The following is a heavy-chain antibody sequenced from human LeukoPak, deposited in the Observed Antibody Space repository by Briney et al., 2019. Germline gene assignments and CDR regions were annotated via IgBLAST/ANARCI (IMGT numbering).Heavy chain of an antibody. V-gene: IGHV4-30-2*01. Sequence: PSQTLSLTCAVSGGSISSGGYSWSWIRQPPGKGLEWIGYIYHSGSTYYNPSLKSRVTISVDRSKNQFSLKLSSVTAADTAVYYCARTDPHSYGFDYWGQGTLVTVSS. CDR1: GGSISSGGYS. CDR2: IYHSGST. CDR3: ARTDPHSYGFDY. J-gene: IGHJ4*02. D-gene: IGHD5-18*01.